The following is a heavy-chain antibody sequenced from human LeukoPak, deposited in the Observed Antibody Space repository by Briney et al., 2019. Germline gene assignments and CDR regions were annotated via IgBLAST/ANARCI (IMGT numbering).Heavy chain of an antibody. J-gene: IGHJ6*02. CDR2: IYSGGST. D-gene: IGHD5-24*01. V-gene: IGHV3-66*01. CDR3: ATPLGATTNYYYYGMDV. CDR1: GFTVSSNY. Sequence: GGSLRLSCAASGFTVSSNYMSWVRQAPGKGLEWVSGIYSGGSTYYADSVKGRFTISRDNSKNTLYLQMNSLRAEDTAVYYCATPLGATTNYYYYGMDVWGQGTTVTVSS.